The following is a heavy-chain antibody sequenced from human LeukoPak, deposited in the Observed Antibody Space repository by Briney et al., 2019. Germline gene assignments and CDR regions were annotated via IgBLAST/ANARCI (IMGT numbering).Heavy chain of an antibody. CDR3: ARTKRGVPEDY. V-gene: IGHV3-23*01. Sequence: GGSLRLSCAASGFTFSSYAMSWVRQAPGKGLEWVSAISGSGSNTYYADSVKGRFTISRDNSKNTLYLQMNSLRVADTAVYYCARTKRGVPEDYWGQGTLVTVSS. D-gene: IGHD3-10*01. J-gene: IGHJ4*02. CDR1: GFTFSSYA. CDR2: ISGSGSNT.